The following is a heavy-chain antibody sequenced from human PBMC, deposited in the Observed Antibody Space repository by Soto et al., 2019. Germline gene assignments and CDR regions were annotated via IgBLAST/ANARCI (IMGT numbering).Heavy chain of an antibody. Sequence: HPGGSLRLSCAASGFTFSSYDMHWVRQATGKGLEWVSAIGTAGDTYYPGSVKGRFTISRENAKNSLYLQMNSLRAEDTAVYYCARWGTSLYYYDSRHYGMDVWGQGTTVTVSS. CDR1: GFTFSSYD. J-gene: IGHJ6*02. CDR3: ARWGTSLYYYDSRHYGMDV. D-gene: IGHD3-22*01. V-gene: IGHV3-13*01. CDR2: IGTAGDT.